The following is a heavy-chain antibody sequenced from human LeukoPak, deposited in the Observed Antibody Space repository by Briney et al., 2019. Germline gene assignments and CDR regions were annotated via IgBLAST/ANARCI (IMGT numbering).Heavy chain of an antibody. CDR1: GGSISSYY. CDR2: IYYSGST. V-gene: IGHV4-59*01. D-gene: IGHD3-22*01. Sequence: SETLSLTCTVSGGSISSYYWSWIRQPPGKGLEWIGYIYYSGSTNYNPSLKSRVTISVDTSKNQFSLKLSSVTAADTAVYYCASQYYYDSSGYYDYWGQGTPVTVSS. CDR3: ASQYYYDSSGYYDY. J-gene: IGHJ4*02.